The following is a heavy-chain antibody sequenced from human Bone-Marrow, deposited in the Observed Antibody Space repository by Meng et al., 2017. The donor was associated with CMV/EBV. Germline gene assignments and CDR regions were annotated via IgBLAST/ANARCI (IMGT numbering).Heavy chain of an antibody. CDR1: GGSISSYY. D-gene: IGHD3-10*01. CDR2: IYYSGST. Sequence: SETLSLTCTVSGGSISSYYWSWIRQPPGKGLEWIGYIYYSGSTNYNPSLKSRVTISVDTSKNQFSLKLSSVTAADTAVYYCARHKGFESCFDYWGQGTLVTVS. CDR3: ARHKGFESCFDY. J-gene: IGHJ4*02. V-gene: IGHV4-59*08.